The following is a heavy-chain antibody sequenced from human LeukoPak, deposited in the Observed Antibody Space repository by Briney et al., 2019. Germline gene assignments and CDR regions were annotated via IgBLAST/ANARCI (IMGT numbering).Heavy chain of an antibody. Sequence: SETLSLTCAVYGGSFSGYYWSWIRQPPGKGLEWIGEINHSGSTNYNPSLKSRVTISVDTSKNQFSLKLSSVTAADTAVYYCARADTTIFGVASFDYWGQGTLVTVSS. CDR2: INHSGST. CDR1: GGSFSGYY. J-gene: IGHJ4*02. V-gene: IGHV4-34*01. CDR3: ARADTTIFGVASFDY. D-gene: IGHD3-3*01.